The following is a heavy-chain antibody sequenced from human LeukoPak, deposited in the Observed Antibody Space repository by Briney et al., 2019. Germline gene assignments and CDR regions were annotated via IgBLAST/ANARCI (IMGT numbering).Heavy chain of an antibody. J-gene: IGHJ4*02. CDR1: GFTFSSYA. CDR3: AKSAGSGSDSYYFDY. D-gene: IGHD3-10*01. CDR2: ISGSGGST. Sequence: GGSLRLSCAASGFTFSSYAMSWVRQAPGKGLEWVSAISGSGGSTYYADSVKGRLTISRDNSKNTLYLQMNSLRAEDTAVYYCAKSAGSGSDSYYFDYWGQGTLVTVSS. V-gene: IGHV3-23*01.